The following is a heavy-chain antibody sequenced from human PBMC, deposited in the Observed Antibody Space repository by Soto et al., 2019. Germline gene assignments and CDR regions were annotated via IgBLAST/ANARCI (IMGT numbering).Heavy chain of an antibody. CDR2: INHSGST. CDR1: GGSFSGYY. CDR3: ARGPIQLWPLDY. J-gene: IGHJ4*02. V-gene: IGHV4-34*01. Sequence: PSETLSLTCAVYGGSFSGYYWSWIRQPPGKGLEWIGEINHSGSTNYNPSLRSRVTISVDTSKNQFSLKLSSVTAADTAVYYCARGPIQLWPLDYWGQGTLVTVSS. D-gene: IGHD5-18*01.